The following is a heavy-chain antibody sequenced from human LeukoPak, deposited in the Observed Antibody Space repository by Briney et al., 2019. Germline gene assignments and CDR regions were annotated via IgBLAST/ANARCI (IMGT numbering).Heavy chain of an antibody. J-gene: IGHJ4*02. V-gene: IGHV1-46*01. CDR2: ITPSGGST. CDR3: ARAAYYYGSGSSPPGY. D-gene: IGHD3-10*01. Sequence: GASVKVSCKASGYTFTSYCMHWVRQAPGQGLEWMGIITPSGGSTSYAQIFQGRVTMTWDTSTSTVYMELSSLRSEDTAMYYCARAAYYYGSGSSPPGYWGQGTLVTVSS. CDR1: GYTFTSYC.